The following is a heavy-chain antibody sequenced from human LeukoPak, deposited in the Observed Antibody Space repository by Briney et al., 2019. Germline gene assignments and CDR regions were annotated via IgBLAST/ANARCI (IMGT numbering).Heavy chain of an antibody. Sequence: PSETLSLTCTVSGGSISSSSYYWGWIRQPPGKGLEWIGSIYYSGSTYYNPSLKSQVTISVDTSKNQFSLQLNSVTPEDTAVYYCAREELAGTYAFDIWGQGIMVTVSS. CDR3: AREELAGTYAFDI. J-gene: IGHJ3*02. CDR2: IYYSGST. CDR1: GGSISSSSYY. D-gene: IGHD6-19*01. V-gene: IGHV4-39*01.